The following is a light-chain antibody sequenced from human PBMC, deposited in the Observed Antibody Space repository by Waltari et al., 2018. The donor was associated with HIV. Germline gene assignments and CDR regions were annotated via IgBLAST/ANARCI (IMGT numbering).Light chain of an antibody. J-gene: IGLJ3*02. CDR1: SSNIGSNY. CDR2: RNN. Sequence: QSVLTQPPSASGPPGQRVTMSCSGSSSNIGSNYVYWYRQLPGTAPKLLIYRNNQRPSGVPDRFSGSKSGTSASLAISGLRSEDEADYYCTAWDASLSVWVFGGGTKLTVL. V-gene: IGLV1-47*01. CDR3: TAWDASLSVWV.